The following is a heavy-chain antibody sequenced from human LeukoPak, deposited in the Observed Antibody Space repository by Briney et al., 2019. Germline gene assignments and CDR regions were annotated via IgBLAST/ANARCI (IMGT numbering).Heavy chain of an antibody. Sequence: SETLSLTCTVSGGSISSYYWSWIRQPPGKGLEWIGYIYYSGSTYYNPSLKSRVTISVDTSKNQFSLKLSSVTAADTAVYYCARLGSSSWYRPRIDPWGQGTLVTVSS. D-gene: IGHD6-13*01. CDR1: GGSISSYY. CDR2: IYYSGST. J-gene: IGHJ5*02. V-gene: IGHV4-59*12. CDR3: ARLGSSSWYRPRIDP.